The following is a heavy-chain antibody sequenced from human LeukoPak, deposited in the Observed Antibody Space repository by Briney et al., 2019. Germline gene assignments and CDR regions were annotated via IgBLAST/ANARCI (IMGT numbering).Heavy chain of an antibody. J-gene: IGHJ6*02. D-gene: IGHD5-12*01. Sequence: PPETLSLTCAVYGGSFSGYYWSWIRQPAGKGLEWIGRIYTSGSTNYNPSLKSRVTMSVDTSKNQFSLKLSSVTAADTAVYYCASERGYSGYGKSSYYYYGMDVWGQGTTVTVSS. CDR2: IYTSGST. V-gene: IGHV4-59*10. CDR3: ASERGYSGYGKSSYYYYGMDV. CDR1: GGSFSGYY.